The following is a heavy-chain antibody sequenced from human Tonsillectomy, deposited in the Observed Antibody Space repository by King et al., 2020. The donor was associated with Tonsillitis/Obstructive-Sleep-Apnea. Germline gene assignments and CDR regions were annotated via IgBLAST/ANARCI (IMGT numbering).Heavy chain of an antibody. CDR2: IIPIFGAS. CDR3: ARSGYCCCGSCYSVYWYFDL. Sequence: VQLVESGAGVKKPGSSVKVSCKASGGTFSNYAISWVRQAPGQGFEWMGGIIPIFGASNYAQKFQGRVTITADESTSTVYMELSSLRSEDTTVYYCARSGYCCCGSCYSVYWYFDLWGRGTLVTVSS. CDR1: GGTFSNYA. V-gene: IGHV1-69*01. J-gene: IGHJ2*01. D-gene: IGHD2-15*01.